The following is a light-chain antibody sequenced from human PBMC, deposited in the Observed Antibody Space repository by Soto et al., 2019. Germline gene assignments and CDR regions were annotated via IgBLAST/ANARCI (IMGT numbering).Light chain of an antibody. CDR1: SSDVGGYNY. CDR2: EVS. Sequence: QPASVSGSPGQSITISCTGTSSDVGGYNYVSWYQQHPGKAPKLMVYEVSNRPSGVSNRFSGSKSGNTASLTISGLQAEDEADYYCTSYTSSSTSCVFGTGTQLTVL. J-gene: IGLJ7*01. CDR3: TSYTSSSTSCV. V-gene: IGLV2-14*01.